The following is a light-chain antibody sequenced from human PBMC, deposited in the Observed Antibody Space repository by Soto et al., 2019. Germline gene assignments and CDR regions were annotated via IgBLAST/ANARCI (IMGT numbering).Light chain of an antibody. J-gene: IGKJ5*01. CDR1: QGISSY. V-gene: IGKV1-8*01. CDR3: QQYYSYPIT. Sequence: AIRMTQSPSSLSASTGDRVTITCRASQGISSYLAWYQQKPGKAPKLLIYAASTLQSGVPSRFSGSGSGTDFTLTSSCLQSEDIATYYCQQYYSYPITFGQGTRLEIK. CDR2: AAS.